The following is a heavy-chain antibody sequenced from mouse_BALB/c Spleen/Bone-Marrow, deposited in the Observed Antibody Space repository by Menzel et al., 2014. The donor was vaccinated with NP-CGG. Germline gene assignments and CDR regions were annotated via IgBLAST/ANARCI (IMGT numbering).Heavy chain of an antibody. Sequence: VKVVESGAELVRPGTSVKVSCKASGYAFTNYLIEWVKQRPGQGLEWIGVINPGSGGTNYNEKFKAKATLTADKSSSTAYMQLSSLTSDDSAVYFCARCLTGTSAMDYWDQGTSVTVSS. J-gene: IGHJ4*01. V-gene: IGHV1-54*01. CDR1: GYAFTNYL. D-gene: IGHD4-1*01. CDR3: ARCLTGTSAMDY. CDR2: INPGSGGT.